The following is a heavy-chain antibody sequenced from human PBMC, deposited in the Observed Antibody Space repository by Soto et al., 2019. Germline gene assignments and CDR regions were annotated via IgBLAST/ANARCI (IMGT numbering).Heavy chain of an antibody. CDR3: ARDIVVYDFWSGYSLGMDV. D-gene: IGHD3-3*01. CDR2: VNSDGHDT. CDR1: GFTFSTYG. V-gene: IGHV3-74*01. J-gene: IGHJ6*02. Sequence: GGSLRLSCAASGFTFSTYGMHWVRQTPGKGLVWVSRVNSDGHDTVYADSVKGRFTLSRDNAKNSLYLQMNSLRAEDTAVYYCARDIVVYDFWSGYSLGMDVWGQRTTVTVSS.